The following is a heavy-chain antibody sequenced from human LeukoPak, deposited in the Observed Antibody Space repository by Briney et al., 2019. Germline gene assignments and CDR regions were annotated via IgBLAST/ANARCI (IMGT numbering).Heavy chain of an antibody. CDR1: GFTFTSNW. J-gene: IGHJ4*02. CDR2: ISSDGSST. Sequence: PRGSLRLSCAAAGFTFTSNWHWVRQAPGKGLVWVSRISSDGSSTSYADSVKGRFTISRDNAKKSLYLQMNSLRAEDTAVYYCARDVEQLWSSDYWGQGTLVTVSS. V-gene: IGHV3-74*01. CDR3: ARDVEQLWSSDY. D-gene: IGHD5-18*01.